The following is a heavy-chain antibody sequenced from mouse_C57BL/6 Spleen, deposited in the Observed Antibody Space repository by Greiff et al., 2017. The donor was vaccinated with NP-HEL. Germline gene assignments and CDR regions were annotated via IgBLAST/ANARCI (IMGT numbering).Heavy chain of an antibody. D-gene: IGHD3-2*02. CDR2: IRNKANGYTT. CDR3: ARSRTAQATWAWFAY. Sequence: EVKLVESGGGLVQPGGSLSLSCAASGFTFTDYYMSWVRQPPGKALEWLGFIRNKANGYTTEYSASVKGRFTISRDNSQSILYLQMNALGAEDSATYYCARSRTAQATWAWFAYWGQGTLVTVSA. J-gene: IGHJ3*01. CDR1: GFTFTDYY. V-gene: IGHV7-3*01.